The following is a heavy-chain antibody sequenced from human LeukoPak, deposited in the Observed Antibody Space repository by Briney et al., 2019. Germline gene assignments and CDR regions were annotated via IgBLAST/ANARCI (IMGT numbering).Heavy chain of an antibody. Sequence: PGRSLGLSCAASGFTFSSYGMHWVRQAPGKGLEWVAVISYDGSNKYYADSVKGRFTISRDNSKNTLYLQMNSLRAEDTAVYYCAKSRESDYYYGMDVWGKGTTVTVSS. CDR3: AKSRESDYYYGMDV. CDR1: GFTFSSYG. D-gene: IGHD3-10*01. J-gene: IGHJ6*04. V-gene: IGHV3-30*18. CDR2: ISYDGSNK.